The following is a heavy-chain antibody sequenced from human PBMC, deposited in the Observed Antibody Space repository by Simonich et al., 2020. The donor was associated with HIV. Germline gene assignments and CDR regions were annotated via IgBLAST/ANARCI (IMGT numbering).Heavy chain of an antibody. CDR3: ARLTAGGLGEYFQH. J-gene: IGHJ1*01. CDR1: GGSLSGYY. D-gene: IGHD6-13*01. Sequence: QVQLQQWGAGLLKPSETLSLTCAVYGGSLSGYYWSRIRQPPGKGLEWIGEINNSGSTNYNPSLKSRVTIAVDTSKNQFSLKLSSVTAADTAVYYCARLTAGGLGEYFQHWGQGTLVTVSS. CDR2: INNSGST. V-gene: IGHV4-34*01.